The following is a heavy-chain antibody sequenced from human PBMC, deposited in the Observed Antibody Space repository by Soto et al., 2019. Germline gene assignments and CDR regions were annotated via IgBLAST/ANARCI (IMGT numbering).Heavy chain of an antibody. CDR2: ISWGSGSI. Sequence: SLRLSCAASGFTFDDYAMHWVRQASGKGLEWVSGISWGSGSIDYADSVKGRFTISRDNAKNSLYLQMNSLRAEDTALYYCAKDAAYDFDYWGQGTLVTVSS. CDR3: AKDAAYDFDY. D-gene: IGHD6-25*01. CDR1: GFTFDDYA. V-gene: IGHV3-9*01. J-gene: IGHJ4*02.